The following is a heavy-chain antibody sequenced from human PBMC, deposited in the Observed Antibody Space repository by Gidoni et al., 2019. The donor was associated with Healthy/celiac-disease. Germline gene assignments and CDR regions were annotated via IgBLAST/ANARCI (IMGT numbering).Heavy chain of an antibody. J-gene: IGHJ4*02. CDR2: ISAYNGNT. CDR1: GYTFTSYG. CDR3: ARKPPDHYCSGGSCYLLYFDY. D-gene: IGHD2-15*01. V-gene: IGHV1-18*01. Sequence: QVQLVQSGAEVKKPGASVKVSCKASGYTFTSYGISWVRQAPGQGLEWMGWISAYNGNTNYAQKLQGRVTMTTDTSTSTAYMELRSLRSDDTAVYYCARKPPDHYCSGGSCYLLYFDYWGQGTLVTVSS.